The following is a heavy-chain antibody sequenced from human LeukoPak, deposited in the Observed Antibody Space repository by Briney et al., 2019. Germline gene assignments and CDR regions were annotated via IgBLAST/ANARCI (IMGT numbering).Heavy chain of an antibody. CDR3: ASYYSGSYWD. CDR2: INHSGST. D-gene: IGHD1-26*01. CDR1: GGSFSGYY. J-gene: IGHJ4*02. Sequence: NSSETLSLTCAVYGGSFSGYYWSWIRQPPGKGLEWIGEINHSGSTNYNPSLKSRVTISVDTSKNQFSLKLSSVTAADTAVYYCASYYSGSYWDWGQGTLVTVSS. V-gene: IGHV4-34*01.